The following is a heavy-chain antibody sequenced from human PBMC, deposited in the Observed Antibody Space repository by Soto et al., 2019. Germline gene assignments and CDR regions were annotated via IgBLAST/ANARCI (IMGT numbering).Heavy chain of an antibody. V-gene: IGHV3-30-3*01. CDR3: GGDVAMETTPATIAS. CDR2: ISNDGTYR. Sequence: GGSLRLSCAGSGFTFSSYAMHCVRQAPGKGLDWVAAISNDGTYRVYADSVKGRFTMSRDNSKNTVHLQMDSLRVEDTAVYNYGGDVAMETTPATIASWR. CDR1: GFTFSSYA. J-gene: IGHJ5*01. D-gene: IGHD2-15*01.